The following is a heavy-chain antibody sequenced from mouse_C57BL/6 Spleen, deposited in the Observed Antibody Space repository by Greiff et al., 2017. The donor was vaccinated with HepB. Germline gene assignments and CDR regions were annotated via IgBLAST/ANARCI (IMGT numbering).Heavy chain of an antibody. CDR1: GFSLTSYG. Sequence: QVQLKESGPGLVAPSQSLSITCTVSGFSLTSYGVHWVRQPPGKGLEWLVVIWSDGSTTYNSALKSRLSISKDNSKSQVFLKMNSLQTDDTAMYYCARHGGKKVYYAMDYWGQGTSVTVSS. J-gene: IGHJ4*01. D-gene: IGHD2-1*01. CDR3: ARHGGKKVYYAMDY. V-gene: IGHV2-6-1*01. CDR2: IWSDGST.